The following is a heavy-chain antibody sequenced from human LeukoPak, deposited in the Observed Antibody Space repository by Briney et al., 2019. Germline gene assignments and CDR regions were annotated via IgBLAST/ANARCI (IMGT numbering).Heavy chain of an antibody. CDR1: GFTVSSNY. V-gene: IGHV3-66*01. J-gene: IGHJ4*02. D-gene: IGHD3-22*01. CDR3: YSMIVVEIRVINDY. CDR2: IYSGGST. Sequence: PRGSPRLSCAVSGFTVSSNYMSWVRQAPGKGLEWVSVIYSGGSTYYADSVKGRFTISRDNSKNTLYLQMNSLRAEDTAVYYCYSMIVVEIRVINDYWGQGTLVTV.